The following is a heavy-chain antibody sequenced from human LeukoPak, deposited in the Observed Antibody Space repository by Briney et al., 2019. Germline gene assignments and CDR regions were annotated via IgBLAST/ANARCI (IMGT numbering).Heavy chain of an antibody. J-gene: IGHJ4*02. CDR2: IRYDGSNK. V-gene: IGHV3-30*02. D-gene: IGHD3-10*01. CDR3: AKVQPYGSGSFDY. Sequence: GGSLRLSCAASGFTFSSYGMHWVRQAPGKGLEWVAFIRYDGSNKYYADSVKGRFTISRDNSKNTLYLQMNSLRAEDTAVYYCAKVQPYGSGSFDYWGEGTLVTVSS. CDR1: GFTFSSYG.